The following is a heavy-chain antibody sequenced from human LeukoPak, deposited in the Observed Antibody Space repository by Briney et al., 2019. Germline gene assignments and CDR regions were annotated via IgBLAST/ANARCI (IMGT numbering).Heavy chain of an antibody. CDR1: GFTFSSYT. CDR3: ARDRVAAAGTNWFDP. D-gene: IGHD6-13*01. CDR2: ISSTSSHI. V-gene: IGHV3-21*04. Sequence: GGSLRLSCAASGFTFSSYTMNWVRQAPGKGLEYVSSISSTSSHIYYADSVKGRFTISRDNTKNSVYLQMNSLRAEDTAVYYCARDRVAAAGTNWFDPWGQGTLVTVSS. J-gene: IGHJ5*02.